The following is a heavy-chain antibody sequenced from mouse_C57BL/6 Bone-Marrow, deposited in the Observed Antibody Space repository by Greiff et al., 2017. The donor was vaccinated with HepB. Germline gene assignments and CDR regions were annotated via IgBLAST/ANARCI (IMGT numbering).Heavy chain of an antibody. D-gene: IGHD1-1*01. CDR1: GYTFTSYG. CDR3: ARDYYYGSSYVWFAY. V-gene: IGHV1-81*01. CDR2: IYPRSGNT. J-gene: IGHJ3*01. Sequence: VQVVESGAELARPGASVKLSCKASGYTFTSYGISWVKQRTGQGLEWIGEIYPRSGNTYYNEKFKGKATLTADKSSSTAYMELRSLTSADSAVYFCARDYYYGSSYVWFAYWGQGTLVTVSA.